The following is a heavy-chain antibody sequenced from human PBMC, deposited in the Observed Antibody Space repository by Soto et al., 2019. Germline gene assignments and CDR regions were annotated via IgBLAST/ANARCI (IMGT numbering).Heavy chain of an antibody. CDR2: INHSGST. CDR1: GGSFSGYY. Sequence: SETLSLTCAVYGGSFSGYYWSWIRQPPGKGLEWIGEINHSGSTNYNPSLKSRVTISVDTSKNQFSLKLSSVTAADTAVYYCARFGSTYYYYGMDVWGQGTTVTVSS. V-gene: IGHV4-34*01. J-gene: IGHJ6*02. CDR3: ARFGSTYYYYGMDV. D-gene: IGHD3-10*01.